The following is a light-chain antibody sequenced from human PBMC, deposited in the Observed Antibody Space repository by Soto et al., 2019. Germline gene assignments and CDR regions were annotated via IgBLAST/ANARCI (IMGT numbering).Light chain of an antibody. V-gene: IGKV3-15*01. CDR2: GAS. CDR1: QSISRK. Sequence: EIVMTQSPATLSVSPGERASLSCRASQSISRKLAWYQQTRGQAPRLLIYGASTRATGVPARFSGSGSGTEFTLTISNLQSEDFAVYHCQQYDKWPRTFGQGTKVEIK. J-gene: IGKJ1*01. CDR3: QQYDKWPRT.